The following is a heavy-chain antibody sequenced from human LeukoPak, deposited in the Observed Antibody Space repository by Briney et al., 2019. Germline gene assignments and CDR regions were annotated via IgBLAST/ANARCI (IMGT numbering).Heavy chain of an antibody. J-gene: IGHJ5*02. D-gene: IGHD3-22*01. CDR2: INHSGST. Sequence: SETLSLTCAVYGGSFSGYYWSWIRQPPGKGLEWSGEINHSGSTNYNPSLKSRVTISVDTSKNQFSLKLSSVTAADTAVYYCARCQGPTYYYDSSGAKRSWFDPWGQGTLVTVSS. CDR1: GGSFSGYY. V-gene: IGHV4-34*01. CDR3: ARCQGPTYYYDSSGAKRSWFDP.